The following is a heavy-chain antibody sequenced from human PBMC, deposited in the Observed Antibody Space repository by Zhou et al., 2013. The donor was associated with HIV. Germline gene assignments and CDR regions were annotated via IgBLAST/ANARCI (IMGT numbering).Heavy chain of an antibody. J-gene: IGHJ3*02. CDR3: ARPYYDSSGYLAFDI. D-gene: IGHD3-22*01. CDR1: GGSFSGYY. V-gene: IGHV4-34*01. Sequence: QVQLQQWGAGLLKPSETLSLTCAVYGGSFSGYYWSWIRQPPGKGLEWIGEINHSGSTNYNPSLKSRVTISVDTSKNQFSLKLSSVTAADTAVYFCARPYYDSSGYLAFDIWGQGTMVIVSS. CDR2: INHSGST.